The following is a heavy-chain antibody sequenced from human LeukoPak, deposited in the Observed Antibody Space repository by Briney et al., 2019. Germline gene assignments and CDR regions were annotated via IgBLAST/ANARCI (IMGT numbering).Heavy chain of an antibody. CDR1: GFTFSSYG. CDR2: ISYDGSNK. V-gene: IGHV3-30*18. Sequence: GGSLRLSCAASGFTFSSYGMHWVRQAPGKGLEWVAVISYDGSNKYYADSVKGRFTISRDNSKNTLYLQMNSLRAEDTAVYYCAKDLELSGHGKFDYWGQGTLVTVSS. D-gene: IGHD2-15*01. CDR3: AKDLELSGHGKFDY. J-gene: IGHJ4*02.